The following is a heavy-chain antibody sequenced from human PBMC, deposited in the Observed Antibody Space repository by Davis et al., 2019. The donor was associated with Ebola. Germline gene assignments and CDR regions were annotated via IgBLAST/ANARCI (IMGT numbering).Heavy chain of an antibody. CDR1: GGSFSGYY. CDR3: ARSFSHPNWFDP. CDR2: INHSGST. Sequence: MPGGSLRLSCAVYGGSFSGYYWSWIRQPPGKGLEWIGEINHSGSTNYNPSLKSRVTISVDTSKNQFSLKLRSVTAADTAVYYCARSFSHPNWFDPWGQGTLVTVSS. J-gene: IGHJ5*02. V-gene: IGHV4-34*01.